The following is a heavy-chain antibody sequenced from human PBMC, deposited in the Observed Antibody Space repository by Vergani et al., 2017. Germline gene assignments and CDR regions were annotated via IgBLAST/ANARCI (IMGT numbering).Heavy chain of an antibody. J-gene: IGHJ4*02. CDR2: INPNSGGT. CDR1: GYTFTGYY. V-gene: IGHV1-2*02. D-gene: IGHD4-17*01. CDR3: AREWHDYGDYGGFDY. Sequence: QVQLVQSGAEVKKPGASVKVSCKASGYTFTGYYMHWVRQAPGQGLEWMGWINPNSGGTNYAQKFQGRVTMTRDTSISTAYMELSRLRSDDTAVYYCAREWHDYGDYGGFDYWGQGTLVTVSS.